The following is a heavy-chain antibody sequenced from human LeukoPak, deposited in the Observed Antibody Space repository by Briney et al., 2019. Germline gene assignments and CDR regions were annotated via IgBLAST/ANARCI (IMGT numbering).Heavy chain of an antibody. Sequence: PGGSLRLSCAASGFIFSTYCMMWVRQAPGKGLEWVATINEDENEKFYVDSVKGRFTISRDNAKNSLYLQMNSLRVEDTAVYYCAGGVGWRFGLWGRGTLVTVSS. V-gene: IGHV3-7*01. D-gene: IGHD2-15*01. CDR2: INEDENEK. J-gene: IGHJ2*01. CDR3: AGGVGWRFGL. CDR1: GFIFSTYC.